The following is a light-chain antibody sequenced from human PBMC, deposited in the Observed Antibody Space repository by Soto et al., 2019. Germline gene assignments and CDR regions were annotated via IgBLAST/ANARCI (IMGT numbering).Light chain of an antibody. CDR2: GAS. V-gene: IGKV3-15*01. Sequence: EIVMTQSPATLSVSPGERATLSCRASQSVSDNLAWYQQKPGQAPRLLIYGASTRATGIPARFSGSGSGTDFTLTISIVPSEYFAYYYCQQSNNWPCTFGQGTKVDIK. CDR1: QSVSDN. CDR3: QQSNNWPCT. J-gene: IGKJ2*02.